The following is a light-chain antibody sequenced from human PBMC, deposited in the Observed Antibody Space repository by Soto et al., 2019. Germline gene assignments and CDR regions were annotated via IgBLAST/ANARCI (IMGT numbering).Light chain of an antibody. CDR3: CSYAGSYTVV. V-gene: IGLV2-11*01. CDR1: SSDVGGYNY. Sequence: QSALTQPRSVSGSPGQSVTISCTGTSSDVGGYNYVSWYQQHPGKAPKLMIYDVSKRPSGVPDRFSGSKSGNTPSLTISGLQAEDGADYFCCSYAGSYTVVFGGGTKLTVL. CDR2: DVS. J-gene: IGLJ2*01.